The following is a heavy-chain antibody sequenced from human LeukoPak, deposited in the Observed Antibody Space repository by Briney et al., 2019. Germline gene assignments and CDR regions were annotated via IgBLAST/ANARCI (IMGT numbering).Heavy chain of an antibody. V-gene: IGHV3-30*02. J-gene: IGHJ3*01. CDR1: GFTFSSYG. CDR3: DYCTGGTCYRATAFDF. Sequence: GGSLRLSCAASGFTFSSYGMHWVRQAPGKGLEWVAFIRYDGSNKYYADSVKGRFTISRDNSKNTLYLQMNSLRAEDTAVYYCDYCTGGTCYRATAFDFWGQGTMVIVSS. D-gene: IGHD2-15*01. CDR2: IRYDGSNK.